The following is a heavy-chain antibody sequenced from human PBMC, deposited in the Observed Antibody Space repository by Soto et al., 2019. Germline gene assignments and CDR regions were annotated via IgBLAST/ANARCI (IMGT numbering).Heavy chain of an antibody. D-gene: IGHD6-13*01. J-gene: IGHJ5*02. CDR2: IYYSGST. V-gene: IGHV4-30-4*01. CDR3: ARVVAAPELLQNWFDP. Sequence: SETLSLTCTVSGGSISSGDYYWSWIRQPPGKGLEWIGYIYYSGSTYYNPSLKSRVTISVDTSKNQFSLKLSSVTAADTAVYYCARVVAAPELLQNWFDPWGQGXLVTVPS. CDR1: GGSISSGDYY.